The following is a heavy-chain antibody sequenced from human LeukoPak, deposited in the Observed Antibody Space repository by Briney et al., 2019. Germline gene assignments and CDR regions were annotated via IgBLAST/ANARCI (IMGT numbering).Heavy chain of an antibody. CDR1: GFTFSSYS. V-gene: IGHV3-23*01. J-gene: IGHJ4*02. Sequence: SGGPLRLSCAGSGFTFSSYSMNGRRQAPGKGLEWVSGIRADAVTTYYADSVKGRFIISRDNSKNTVYLQMNSLSAEDAAVYYCVKDDGWVQYANWGQGTLVTVSS. D-gene: IGHD5-24*01. CDR2: IRADAVTT. CDR3: VKDDGWVQYAN.